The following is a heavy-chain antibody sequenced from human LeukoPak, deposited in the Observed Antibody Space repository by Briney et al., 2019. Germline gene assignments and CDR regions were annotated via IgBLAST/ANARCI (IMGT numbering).Heavy chain of an antibody. D-gene: IGHD6-13*01. V-gene: IGHV3-9*01. Sequence: GGSLRLSCAASGFSFRDFAVHWVRQVPGKGLEWVSGISWNSGSLGYADSVSGRFTVSRDNAKNTVYLEMNSLRSEDTAVYYCARAIGSSWGKVDYWGQGTLVTVSS. J-gene: IGHJ4*02. CDR1: GFSFRDFA. CDR2: ISWNSGSL. CDR3: ARAIGSSWGKVDY.